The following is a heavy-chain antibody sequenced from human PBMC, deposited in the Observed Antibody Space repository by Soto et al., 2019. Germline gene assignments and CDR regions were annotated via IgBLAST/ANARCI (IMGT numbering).Heavy chain of an antibody. CDR1: GYSFTSYL. CDR2: IDPSDSYT. V-gene: IGHV5-10-1*01. D-gene: IGHD3-3*01. J-gene: IGHJ4*02. CDR3: ARHITYYDFWSGYDY. Sequence: GDSLRISCKGSGYSFTSYLISWVRQMPGKGLEWMGRIDPSDSYTNYSPSFQGHVTISADKSISTAYLQWSSLKASDTAMYYCARHITYYDFWSGYDYWGQGTLVTVSS.